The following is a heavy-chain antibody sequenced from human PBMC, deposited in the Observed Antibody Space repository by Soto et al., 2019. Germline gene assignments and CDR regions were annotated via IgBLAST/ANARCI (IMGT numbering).Heavy chain of an antibody. CDR1: GYSFTSYW. J-gene: IGHJ3*01. CDR2: IHTDDPDP. D-gene: IGHD3-22*01. CDR3: ARDSSGFADFDL. V-gene: IGHV5-51*01. Sequence: PGGSLKISCKGPGYSFTSYWLPWVRQMPGKSLEWVGIIHTDDPDPRYSLYFQGQVTISAQKSISTAFLEWSSLMALDTVMYDCARDSSGFADFDLWGQGTMVTV.